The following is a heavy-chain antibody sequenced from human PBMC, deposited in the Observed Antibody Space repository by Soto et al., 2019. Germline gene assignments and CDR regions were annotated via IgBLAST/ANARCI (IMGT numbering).Heavy chain of an antibody. CDR3: SRDEGSHGFDS. V-gene: IGHV1-18*04. CDR2: VSGYNGNT. J-gene: IGHJ4*02. Sequence: QVQLVQSGAEVKKPGASVRVSCKASGYTFTNYGISWVRQAPGQGLEWMGWVSGYNGNTNYAQKLRGRVTMTTDTSTSTAYMELRTLRSDDTAVYYCSRDEGSHGFDSWGQGTLVTVSS. D-gene: IGHD6-19*01. CDR1: GYTFTNYG.